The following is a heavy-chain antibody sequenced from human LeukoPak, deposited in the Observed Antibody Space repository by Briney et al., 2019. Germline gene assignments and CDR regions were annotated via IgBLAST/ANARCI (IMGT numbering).Heavy chain of an antibody. CDR1: XGSISSGGYY. Sequence: VSXGSISSGGYYWSWIRQPXXXXXEWXGYIYHSGSTYYNPSLKSRVTISVDRSKNQFSLKLSSMTAADTAVYYCARATGITAAGIVDAFDVWGQGTMVTVSS. V-gene: IGHV4-30-2*01. D-gene: IGHD6-25*01. CDR3: ARATGITAAGIVDAFDV. CDR2: IYHSGST. J-gene: IGHJ3*01.